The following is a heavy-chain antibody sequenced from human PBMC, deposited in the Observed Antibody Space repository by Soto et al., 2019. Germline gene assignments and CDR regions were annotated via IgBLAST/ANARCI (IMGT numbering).Heavy chain of an antibody. J-gene: IGHJ5*02. CDR3: TRNLGWGWFDP. CDR1: GFTFSSYW. CDR2: IKEDGSEK. Sequence: EVQLADSGGGLVQPGGSLRLSCAASGFTFSSYWMSWVRKAPGKGLECVASIKEDGSEKYYVDSVKGRFTISRDDAKNSLYLQMNSLRVEDTAVYYCTRNLGWGWFDPWGQGTLVTVSS. D-gene: IGHD6-19*01. V-gene: IGHV3-7*05.